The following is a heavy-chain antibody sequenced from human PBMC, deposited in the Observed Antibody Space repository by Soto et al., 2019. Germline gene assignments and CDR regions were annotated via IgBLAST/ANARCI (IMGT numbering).Heavy chain of an antibody. CDR1: GYTFISYG. CDR2: ISAYSGKT. J-gene: IGHJ4*02. CDR3: ARDLGYCSGASCSGAY. V-gene: IGHV1-18*01. D-gene: IGHD2-15*01. Sequence: XSVKVSCKTSGYTFISYGISWVRQAPGQGPEWMGWISAYSGKTSYAQKLQGRVTMTTDTSTSTAYMELRSLGSDDTAVYYCARDLGYCSGASCSGAYWGQGTLVTVSS.